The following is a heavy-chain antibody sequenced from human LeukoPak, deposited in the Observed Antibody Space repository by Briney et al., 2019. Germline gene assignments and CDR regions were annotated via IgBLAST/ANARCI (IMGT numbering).Heavy chain of an antibody. V-gene: IGHV1-69*13. CDR2: IIPIFGTA. CDR1: GYTFTSYD. J-gene: IGHJ5*02. Sequence: ASVKVSCKASGYTFTSYDINWVRQAPGQGLEWMGGIIPIFGTANYAQKFQGRVTITADESTSTAYMELSSLRSEDTAVYYCARDNSYYDSSGYSNWFDPWGQGTLVTVSS. D-gene: IGHD3-22*01. CDR3: ARDNSYYDSSGYSNWFDP.